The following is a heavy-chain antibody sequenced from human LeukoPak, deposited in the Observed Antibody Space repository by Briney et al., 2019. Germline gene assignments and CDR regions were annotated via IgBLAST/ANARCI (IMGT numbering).Heavy chain of an antibody. CDR2: IVVGSGNT. CDR1: GFTFTSSA. J-gene: IGHJ6*02. V-gene: IGHV1-58*02. D-gene: IGHD1-26*01. Sequence: SVKVSCKASGFTFTSSAMQWVRQARGQRLEWIGWIVVGSGNTNYAQKFQEGVTITRDMSTRTAYMELSSLRSEDTAVYYCAAGLWELLDYGMDVWGQGTTVTVSS. CDR3: AAGLWELLDYGMDV.